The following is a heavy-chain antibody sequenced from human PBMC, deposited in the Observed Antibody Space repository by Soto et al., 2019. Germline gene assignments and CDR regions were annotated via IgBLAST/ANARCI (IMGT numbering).Heavy chain of an antibody. Sequence: QVHLVHSGTEVKKAGASVKVSCKASGYTFSDYILQWVRQAPGQGLEWMGGINPNGGGTEFAQKFQDSITLTMDKSTTTVFMELIRLKSDDTAIYFCARARSRQSDGDNWGQGTLVSVSS. J-gene: IGHJ4*01. D-gene: IGHD2-21*01. CDR2: INPNGGGT. CDR3: ARARSRQSDGDN. V-gene: IGHV1-2*02. CDR1: GYTFSDYI.